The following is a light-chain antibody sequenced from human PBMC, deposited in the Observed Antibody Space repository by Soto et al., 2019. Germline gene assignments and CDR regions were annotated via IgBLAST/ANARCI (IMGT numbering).Light chain of an antibody. Sequence: EIVLTQSPGTLSLSPGDRATLTCRASQSISSSYLAWYQQKPGHAPRLLIYGASNITTGIPDRFSGSGSGTDFTLTISRLESDDFAVYYCQHYGNSLFTFGHGTKVDIK. V-gene: IGKV3-20*01. J-gene: IGKJ3*01. CDR3: QHYGNSLFT. CDR1: QSISSSY. CDR2: GAS.